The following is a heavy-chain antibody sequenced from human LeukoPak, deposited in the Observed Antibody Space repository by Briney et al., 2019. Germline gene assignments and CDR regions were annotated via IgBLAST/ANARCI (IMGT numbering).Heavy chain of an antibody. V-gene: IGHV1-69*04. CDR2: IIPILGIA. D-gene: IGHD4-17*01. Sequence: ASVKVSCKASGGTFSSYAISWVRQAPGQGLEWMGRIIPILGIANYAQKFQGRVTITADKSTSTAYMELSSLRSEDTAVYYCARDFIGRYGDDEMVFGYWGQGTLATVSS. CDR3: ARDFIGRYGDDEMVFGY. J-gene: IGHJ4*02. CDR1: GGTFSSYA.